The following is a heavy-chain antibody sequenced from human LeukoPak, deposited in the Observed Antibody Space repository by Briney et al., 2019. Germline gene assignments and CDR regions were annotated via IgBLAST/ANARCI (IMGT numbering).Heavy chain of an antibody. Sequence: GGSLRLSCEASGFTFSSYAMSWVRQAPGKGLEWVANIKQDGSEKYYVDSVKGRFTISRDNAKNSLYLQMNSLRAEDTAVYYCARGYFSGSGSLWDAFDIWGQGTMVTVSS. CDR3: ARGYFSGSGSLWDAFDI. CDR2: IKQDGSEK. V-gene: IGHV3-7*01. D-gene: IGHD3-10*01. J-gene: IGHJ3*02. CDR1: GFTFSSYA.